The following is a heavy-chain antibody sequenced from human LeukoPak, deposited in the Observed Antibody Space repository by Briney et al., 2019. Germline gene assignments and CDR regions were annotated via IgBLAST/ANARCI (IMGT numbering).Heavy chain of an antibody. J-gene: IGHJ3*02. D-gene: IGHD3-16*01. V-gene: IGHV4-59*01. CDR3: ARDLGGYDDAFDI. CDR1: GGSISSYY. Sequence: SETLSLTCTVSGGSISSYYWSWIRQPPGKGLEWSGYIYYSGSTNYNPSLQSRVTISVDTSKNPFSLKLSSVTAADTAVYYCARDLGGYDDAFDIWGQGTMVTVSS. CDR2: IYYSGST.